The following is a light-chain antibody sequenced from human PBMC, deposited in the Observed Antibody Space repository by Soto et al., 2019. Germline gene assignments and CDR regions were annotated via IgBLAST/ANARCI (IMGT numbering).Light chain of an antibody. J-gene: IGKJ1*01. V-gene: IGKV3-11*01. CDR1: QSVNSY. CDR3: QQRINWPLT. CDR2: DAS. Sequence: EMVLTQSPATLSLSPGERATLSCRASQSVNSYLAWYQQRPGQAPRLLIYDASNRASGIPARFSGSGSGTDFTLTISSLEPEDFAVYYCQQRINWPLTFGQGTKVEIK.